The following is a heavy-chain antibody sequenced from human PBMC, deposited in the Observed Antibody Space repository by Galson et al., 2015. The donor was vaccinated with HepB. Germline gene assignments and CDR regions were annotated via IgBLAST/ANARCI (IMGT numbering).Heavy chain of an antibody. CDR3: ARDSIAVGPYWYFDL. D-gene: IGHD6-19*01. Sequence: SLRLSCAASGFTFSDHYMDWVRQAPGKGLEWVGRTRNKANSYTTEYAASVKGRFTISRDDSKNSLYLQMNSLKTEDTAVYYCARDSIAVGPYWYFDLWGRGTLVTVSS. CDR1: GFTFSDHY. CDR2: TRNKANSYTT. V-gene: IGHV3-72*01. J-gene: IGHJ2*01.